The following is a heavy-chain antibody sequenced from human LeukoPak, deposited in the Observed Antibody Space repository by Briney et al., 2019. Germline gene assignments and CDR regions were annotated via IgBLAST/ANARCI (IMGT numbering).Heavy chain of an antibody. Sequence: SSETLSLTCAVYGGSFSGYYWSWIRQPPGKGLEWIGEINHSGSTNYNPSLKSRVTISVDTSKNQFSLKLSSVTAADTAVYYCARAPHYYGSGSYVYWGQGTLVTVSS. CDR1: GGSFSGYY. V-gene: IGHV4-34*01. J-gene: IGHJ4*02. CDR2: INHSGST. CDR3: ARAPHYYGSGSYVY. D-gene: IGHD3-10*01.